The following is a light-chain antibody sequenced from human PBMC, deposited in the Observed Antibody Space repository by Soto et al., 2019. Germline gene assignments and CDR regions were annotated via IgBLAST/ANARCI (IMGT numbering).Light chain of an antibody. J-gene: IGKJ4*01. Sequence: ETVMTQSPATLSVSPGERVTLSCRASQSVSSNLAWYQQKPGQVPRLLIYGASTRATGIPARFSGSGSGTEFTLTISSLQSADFAVYYCQQYNNWPLTFGGGIKVEIK. CDR2: GAS. V-gene: IGKV3-15*01. CDR3: QQYNNWPLT. CDR1: QSVSSN.